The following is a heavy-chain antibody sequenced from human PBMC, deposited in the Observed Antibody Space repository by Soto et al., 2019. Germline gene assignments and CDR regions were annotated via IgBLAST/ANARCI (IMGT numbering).Heavy chain of an antibody. Sequence: PSETLSLTCSVYGASTRSGGYSWNWIRQLPGKGLEWIGYIDASGTTHFNPSLKSRVTISIDTSKNHFSLKMASVTAADTAMYYGARTGEYALNVFDVWGQGTMV. J-gene: IGHJ3*01. D-gene: IGHD3-10*01. V-gene: IGHV4-31*03. CDR2: IDASGTT. CDR3: ARTGEYALNVFDV. CDR1: GASTRSGGYS.